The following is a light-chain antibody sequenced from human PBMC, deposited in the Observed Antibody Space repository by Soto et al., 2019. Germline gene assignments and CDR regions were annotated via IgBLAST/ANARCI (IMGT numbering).Light chain of an antibody. J-gene: IGLJ1*01. CDR3: CSYTTSNTRQIV. Sequence: QSVLTQPASVSGSPGQSITISCTGTSSDVGGYNYVSWYQQHPGKAPKFMIYDVSNRPSGVSNRFSGSKSGNTASLTISGLQAEDEADYYSCSYTTSNTRQIVFGTGTKVPVL. V-gene: IGLV2-14*01. CDR2: DVS. CDR1: SSDVGGYNY.